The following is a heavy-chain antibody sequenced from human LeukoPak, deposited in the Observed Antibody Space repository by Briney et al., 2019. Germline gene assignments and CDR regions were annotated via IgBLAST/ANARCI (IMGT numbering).Heavy chain of an antibody. J-gene: IGHJ5*02. D-gene: IGHD3-16*01. CDR3: AGGHYGLDP. V-gene: IGHV3-7*01. CDR2: INEDGSEK. CDR1: GFMFGGKW. Sequence: GGSLRLSCAASGFMFGGKWMSWVRQRPGKGLEWVASINEDGSEKHYLDSVKGRFTISRDNAKNSLSLQMTSLRAGDTATYYRAGGHYGLDPWGQGSLVTVSA.